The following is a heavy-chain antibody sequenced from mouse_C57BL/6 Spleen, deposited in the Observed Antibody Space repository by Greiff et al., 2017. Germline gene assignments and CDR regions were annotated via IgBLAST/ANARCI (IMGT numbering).Heavy chain of an antibody. CDR1: GFNIKDYY. Sequence: VQLKESGAELVKPGASVKLSCTASGFNIKDYYMHWVKQRTEQGLEWIGRIDPEDGETKYAPTFQGKDTIPADTSSNTAYLQLSSLTSEDTAVYYCARSDYYGRTFDDWGQGTTLTVSS. J-gene: IGHJ2*01. D-gene: IGHD1-1*01. V-gene: IGHV14-2*01. CDR2: IDPEDGET. CDR3: ARSDYYGRTFDD.